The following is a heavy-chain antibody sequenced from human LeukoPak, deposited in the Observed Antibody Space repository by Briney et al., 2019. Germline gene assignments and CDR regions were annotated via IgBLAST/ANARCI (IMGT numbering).Heavy chain of an antibody. CDR2: ISLGNSTM. CDR3: ARDQGDGVRGVNFDY. Sequence: PGGSLRLSCAASGFTFSSFTMNWARQVPGKGLEWISYISLGNSTMFYADSVKGRFTISRDNAKNSLYLQMNSLRDEDTAVYYCARDQGDGVRGVNFDYWGQGTLVTVSS. V-gene: IGHV3-48*02. D-gene: IGHD3-10*01. CDR1: GFTFSSFT. J-gene: IGHJ4*02.